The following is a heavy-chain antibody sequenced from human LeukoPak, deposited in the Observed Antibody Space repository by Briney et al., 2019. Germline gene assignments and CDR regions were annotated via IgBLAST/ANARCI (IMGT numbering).Heavy chain of an antibody. CDR2: ITPILGTA. Sequence: SVKVSCKASGGTFSSYAISWVRQAPGQGLEWMGGITPILGTANYAQKFQGRVTITADESTSTAYMELSSLRSEDTAVYYCATKRGYSYGSPHWGQGTLVTVSS. CDR1: GGTFSSYA. V-gene: IGHV1-69*13. J-gene: IGHJ4*02. D-gene: IGHD5-18*01. CDR3: ATKRGYSYGSPH.